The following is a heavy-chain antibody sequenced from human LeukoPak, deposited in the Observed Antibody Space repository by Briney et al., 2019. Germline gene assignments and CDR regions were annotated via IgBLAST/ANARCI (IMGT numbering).Heavy chain of an antibody. CDR3: AKVGVTMVRGVRRDYFDY. V-gene: IGHV3-23*01. Sequence: QSGGSLRLSCAASGFTFSSYAMSWVRQAPGKGLEWVSAISGSGGSTYYADSVKGRFTISRDNSKNTLYLQTNSLRAEDTAVYYCAKVGVTMVRGVRRDYFDYWGQGTLVTVSS. CDR2: ISGSGGST. J-gene: IGHJ4*02. CDR1: GFTFSSYA. D-gene: IGHD3-10*01.